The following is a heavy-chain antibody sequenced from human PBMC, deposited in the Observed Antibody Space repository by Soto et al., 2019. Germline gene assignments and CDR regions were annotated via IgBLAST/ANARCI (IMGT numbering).Heavy chain of an antibody. CDR1: GYTFTSYA. CDR3: ARDPHSSGWYYFDN. D-gene: IGHD6-19*01. CDR2: INAGNGST. V-gene: IGHV1-3*01. Sequence: ASVKVSCKASGYTFTSYAMHWVRQAPGQRLEWMGWINAGNGSTKYSQKFQGRVTITRDTSASTAYMELSSLRSEDTAVYYCARDPHSSGWYYFDNWGQGTLVTVSS. J-gene: IGHJ4*02.